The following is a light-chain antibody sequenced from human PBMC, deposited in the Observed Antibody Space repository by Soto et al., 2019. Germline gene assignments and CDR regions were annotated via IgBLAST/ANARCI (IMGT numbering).Light chain of an antibody. CDR1: QSVSNN. V-gene: IGKV3-15*01. J-gene: IGKJ4*01. CDR2: GAS. Sequence: EIVMTQSPATLSVSPGERATLSCRANQSVSNNLACYQQQPAQAPRLLIYGASTRATGFPAGLSGSGSGTEFAPTSSRLQSAEVASYYGQQYSNWALTFGGGTKVEIK. CDR3: QQYSNWALT.